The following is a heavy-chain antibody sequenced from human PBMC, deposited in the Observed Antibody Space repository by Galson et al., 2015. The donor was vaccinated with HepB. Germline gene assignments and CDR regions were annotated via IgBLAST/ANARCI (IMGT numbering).Heavy chain of an antibody. V-gene: IGHV3-30-3*01. CDR3: AREEVVRGVISYYYGMDV. D-gene: IGHD3-10*01. CDR1: GFTFSSYA. J-gene: IGHJ6*02. CDR2: ISYDGSNK. Sequence: SLRLSCAASGFTFSSYAMHWVRQAPGKGLEWVAVISYDGSNKYYADSVKGRFTISRDNSKNTLYLQMNSLRAEDTAVYYCAREEVVRGVISYYYGMDVWGQGTTVTVSS.